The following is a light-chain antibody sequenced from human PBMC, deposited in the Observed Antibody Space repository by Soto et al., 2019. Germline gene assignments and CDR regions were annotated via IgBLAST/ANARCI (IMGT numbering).Light chain of an antibody. Sequence: ERVMTQSPATLSVSPGESATRSCRASQSVGSNLAWYQQKPGQAPRLLIFGASSRATGVPARFSGSGSGTEFTLTINSLQSEDFAVYFCQQYDNLPLTFGPGTKVDIK. V-gene: IGKV3-15*01. CDR2: GAS. J-gene: IGKJ3*01. CDR1: QSVGSN. CDR3: QQYDNLPLT.